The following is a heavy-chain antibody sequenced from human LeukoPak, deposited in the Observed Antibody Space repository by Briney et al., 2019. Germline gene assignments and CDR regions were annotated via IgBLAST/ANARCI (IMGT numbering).Heavy chain of an antibody. CDR3: ARSVITMIVVGGAFDI. Sequence: GASVKVSCKASGYTFTSYAMHCLRQAPGQRLELMGGSTPIFGTANYAQKFQGRVTITADESTSTAYMELSSLRSEDTAVYYCARSVITMIVVGGAFDIWGQGTMVTVSS. D-gene: IGHD3-22*01. V-gene: IGHV1-69*13. J-gene: IGHJ3*02. CDR1: GYTFTSYA. CDR2: STPIFGTA.